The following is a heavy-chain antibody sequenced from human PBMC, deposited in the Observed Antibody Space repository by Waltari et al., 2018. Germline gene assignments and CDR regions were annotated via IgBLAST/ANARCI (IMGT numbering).Heavy chain of an antibody. V-gene: IGHV6-1*01. Sequence: QVQLQQSGPGLVKPSQTLSLTCAISGDSVSSNSAAWNWIRQSPSRGLEWLGMTYYRSKWYNDHAVSVKSRITINPDTAKNQFSLQLNSVTPEDTAVYYCARDRPITMVRGVIITYFDYWGQGTLVTVSS. J-gene: IGHJ4*02. CDR3: ARDRPITMVRGVIITYFDY. CDR2: TYYRSKWYN. D-gene: IGHD3-10*01. CDR1: GDSVSSNSAA.